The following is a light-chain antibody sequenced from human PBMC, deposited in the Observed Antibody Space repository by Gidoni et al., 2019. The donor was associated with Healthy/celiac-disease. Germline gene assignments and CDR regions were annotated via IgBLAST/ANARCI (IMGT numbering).Light chain of an antibody. CDR2: LGS. J-gene: IGKJ2*01. V-gene: IGKV2-28*01. CDR1: QSLLHSNGYNY. Sequence: DIVMTQSPLSLPVTPGEPASISCRSSQSLLHSNGYNYLGWYLQKPGQSPQLLIYLGSERASGVPDRFSGSGSGTDFTLKISRVEAEDVGVYYCMQVLKTPYTFGQGTKLEIK. CDR3: MQVLKTPYT.